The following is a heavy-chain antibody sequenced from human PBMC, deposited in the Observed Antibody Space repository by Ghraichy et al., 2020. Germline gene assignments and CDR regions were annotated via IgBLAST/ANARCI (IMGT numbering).Heavy chain of an antibody. D-gene: IGHD6-25*01. Sequence: GGSLRLSCAASGFTFSSYTMNWVRQAPGKGLEWVSSISSSSSYIYQADSVTGRFTISRDNAKKSLSLQMNNLRAEDTALYYCVGVGVAATLRLGAFDLWGHGTMVTVSS. V-gene: IGHV3-21*01. CDR3: VGVGVAATLRLGAFDL. CDR1: GFTFSSYT. J-gene: IGHJ3*01. CDR2: ISSSSSYI.